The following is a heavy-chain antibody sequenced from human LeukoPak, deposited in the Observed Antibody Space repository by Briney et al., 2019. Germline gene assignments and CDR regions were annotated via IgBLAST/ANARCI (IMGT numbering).Heavy chain of an antibody. CDR3: ARVRGYYYYYYMDV. J-gene: IGHJ6*03. CDR2: INPNSGGT. V-gene: IGHV1-2*04. CDR1: GYTFTGYY. Sequence: GASVKVSCKASGYTFTGYYMHWVRQAPGQGLEGMGWINPNSGGTNYAQKFQGWVTMTRDTSISTAYMELSSLRSEDTAVYYCARVRGYYYYYYMDVWGKGTTVTVSS.